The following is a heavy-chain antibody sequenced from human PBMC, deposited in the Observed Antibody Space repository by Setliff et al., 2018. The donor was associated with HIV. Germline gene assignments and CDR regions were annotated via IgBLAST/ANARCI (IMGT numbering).Heavy chain of an antibody. D-gene: IGHD6-19*01. V-gene: IGHV4-38-2*02. Sequence: TLSLTCTVSGHPISSGYYWGWIRQSPEKGLEWIGSARHSGSTFYNPSLKSRVTISVDTSKNQFSLKLSSVTAADTAVYYCARRSGWSLDYWGQGTLVTFSS. CDR1: GHPISSGYY. CDR3: ARRSGWSLDY. J-gene: IGHJ4*02. CDR2: ARHSGST.